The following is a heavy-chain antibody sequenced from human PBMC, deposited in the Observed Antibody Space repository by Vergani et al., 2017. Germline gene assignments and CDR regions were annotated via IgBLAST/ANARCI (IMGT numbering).Heavy chain of an antibody. V-gene: IGHV3-30*02. D-gene: IGHD1-1*01. J-gene: IGHJ6*02. CDR2: IRYDGSND. CDR3: AKEGAEVPSYCMDV. Sequence: QVQLVESGGGVVQPGGSLRLSCAASGFTFSSYGMHWVRQAPGKGLEWVAFIRYDGSNDYYADSVKGRFTISRDNSKNTLYLQMNSLRAEDTAVYYCAKEGAEVPSYCMDVWGQGTTVTVSS. CDR1: GFTFSSYG.